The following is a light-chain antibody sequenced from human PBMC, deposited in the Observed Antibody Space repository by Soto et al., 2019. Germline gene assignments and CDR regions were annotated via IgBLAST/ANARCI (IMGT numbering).Light chain of an antibody. V-gene: IGLV3-21*02. CDR1: KLGSES. Sequence: SYELTQPPSVSVAPGQTARITCGGSKLGSESVHWYRQKPGQAPVFVVYDDSDRPSGIPERFSGSNSGHTATLTINRVEAGDEADYYCPVWDSSDNHVVFGGGTKLTVL. J-gene: IGLJ3*02. CDR3: PVWDSSDNHVV. CDR2: DDS.